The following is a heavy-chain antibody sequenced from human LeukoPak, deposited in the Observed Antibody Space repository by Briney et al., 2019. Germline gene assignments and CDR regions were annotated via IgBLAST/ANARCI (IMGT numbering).Heavy chain of an antibody. CDR2: INHSGST. D-gene: IGHD3-10*01. CDR1: GGSFSGYY. CDR3: ARGSYYGSGSYYKPRGVDP. Sequence: SETLSLTCAVYGGSFSGYYWSWIRQPPGKGLEWIGEINHSGSTNYNPSLKSRVTISVDTSKNQFSLKLRSVTAADTAVYCCARGSYYGSGSYYKPRGVDPWGQGTLVTVSS. J-gene: IGHJ5*02. V-gene: IGHV4-34*01.